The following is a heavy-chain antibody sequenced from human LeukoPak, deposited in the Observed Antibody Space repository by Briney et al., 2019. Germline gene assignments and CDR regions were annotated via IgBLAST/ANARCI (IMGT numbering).Heavy chain of an antibody. CDR1: GYTFTSYG. CDR2: ISAYNGNT. J-gene: IGHJ6*02. CDR3: ARDRIQLWFISGVFYYGMDV. Sequence: EASVKVSCKASGYTFTSYGISWVRRAPGQGLEWMGWISAYNGNTNYAQKLQGRVTMTTDTSTSTAYMELRSLRSDDTAVYYCARDRIQLWFISGVFYYGMDVWGQGTTVTVSS. V-gene: IGHV1-18*01. D-gene: IGHD5-18*01.